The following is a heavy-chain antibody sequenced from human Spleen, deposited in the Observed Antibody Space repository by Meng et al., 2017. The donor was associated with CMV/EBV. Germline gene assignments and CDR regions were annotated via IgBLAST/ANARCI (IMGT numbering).Heavy chain of an antibody. J-gene: IGHJ6*02. V-gene: IGHV4-59*01. Sequence: SETLSLTCTVSGGSISSYYWSWIRQPPGKGLEWIGYVYYSGTTNYNPSFKSRVTILVDTSKNQFSLKLTSVTAADTAVYYCARSRYYYDSSGYPYYYGMDVWGQGTTVTVSS. CDR3: ARSRYYYDSSGYPYYYGMDV. CDR1: GGSISSYY. D-gene: IGHD3-22*01. CDR2: VYYSGTT.